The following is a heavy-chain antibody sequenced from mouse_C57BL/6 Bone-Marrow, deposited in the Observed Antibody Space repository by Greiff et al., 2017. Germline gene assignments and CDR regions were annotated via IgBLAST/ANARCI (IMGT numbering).Heavy chain of an antibody. CDR3: ARSYYYGSSYYAMDY. CDR1: GFTFTDYY. D-gene: IGHD1-1*01. Sequence: EVMLVESGGGLVQPGGSLSLSCAASGFTFTDYYMSWVRQPPGKALAWLGFIRNKATGYTTEYSASVKGRFTISRDNSQSILYLQMNALRAEDSATYYCARSYYYGSSYYAMDYGGQGTSVTVSS. CDR2: IRNKATGYTT. V-gene: IGHV7-3*01. J-gene: IGHJ4*01.